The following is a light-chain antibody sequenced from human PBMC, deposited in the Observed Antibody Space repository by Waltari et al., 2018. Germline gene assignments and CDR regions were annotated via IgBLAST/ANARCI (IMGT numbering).Light chain of an antibody. Sequence: QSALTQPASVSGSPGQSITISCTGTASDIGGYNYVSWYQQHPGSAPKLLIFESNNRPSVVSARFRGSKSGNTASLTISGLQAADEAYYYCSSYTNTNTLDVFGSGTKVTVL. V-gene: IGLV2-14*01. CDR2: ESN. CDR3: SSYTNTNTLDV. J-gene: IGLJ1*01. CDR1: ASDIGGYNY.